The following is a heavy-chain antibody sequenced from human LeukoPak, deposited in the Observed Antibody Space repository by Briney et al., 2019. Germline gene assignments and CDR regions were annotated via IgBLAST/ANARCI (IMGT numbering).Heavy chain of an antibody. CDR1: GFTFSSYA. CDR3: ARALGAHYYDSSGYKSDAFDI. CDR2: ISGSGGST. Sequence: GGSLRLSCAASGFTFSSYAMSWVRQAPGKGLEWVSAISGSGGSTYYADSVKGRFTISRDNSKNTLYLQMNSLRAEDTAVYYCARALGAHYYDSSGYKSDAFDIWGQGTMVTVSS. D-gene: IGHD3-22*01. J-gene: IGHJ3*02. V-gene: IGHV3-23*01.